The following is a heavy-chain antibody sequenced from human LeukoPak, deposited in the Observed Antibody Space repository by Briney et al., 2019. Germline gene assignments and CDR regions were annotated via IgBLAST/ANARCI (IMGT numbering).Heavy chain of an antibody. CDR3: AREVDRGLDP. CDR2: ISTNGDST. D-gene: IGHD3-22*01. V-gene: IGHV3-64*01. Sequence: GGSLRLSCAASGFTFSFYTMHWVRQAPGKGLESVSAISTNGDSTYYVKSVKDRFTISRGDSKKTLYLQMGSLRIEDMAVYYCAREVDRGLDPWGQETLVTVSS. CDR1: GFTFSFYT. J-gene: IGHJ5*02.